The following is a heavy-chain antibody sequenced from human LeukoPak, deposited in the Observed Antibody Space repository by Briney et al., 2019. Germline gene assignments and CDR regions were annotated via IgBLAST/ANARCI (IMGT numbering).Heavy chain of an antibody. CDR1: GYTFTSFG. V-gene: IGHV1-46*01. J-gene: IGHJ5*02. Sequence: ASVKVSCKASGYTFTSFGIIWVRQAPGQGLEWMGPINPTGGSTGYAQKFQGRVTMTRDMSTSTDYMELSSLRSEDTAIYYCARDNSVGDNAWWFDPWGQGTLVSVSS. CDR3: ARDNSVGDNAWWFDP. D-gene: IGHD1-26*01. CDR2: INPTGGST.